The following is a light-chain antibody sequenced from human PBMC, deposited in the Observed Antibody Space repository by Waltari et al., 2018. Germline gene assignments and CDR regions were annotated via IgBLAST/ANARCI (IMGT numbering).Light chain of an antibody. Sequence: QSALTQTPTVSGSPGQSITISCSGTSSDIGNYNLVSWYQQHPGKAPTLLFYDVNKRPSGVSNRFSGSKSGNPAFLTISGLQTADEADYYCCSYAGSAISVFGGGTKLTVL. CDR1: SSDIGNYNL. V-gene: IGLV2-23*02. J-gene: IGLJ3*02. CDR3: CSYAGSAISV. CDR2: DVN.